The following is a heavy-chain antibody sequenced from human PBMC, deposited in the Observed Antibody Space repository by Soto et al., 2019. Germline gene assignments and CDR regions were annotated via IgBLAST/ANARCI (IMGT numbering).Heavy chain of an antibody. Sequence: SVKVSCKASGGTFGKNAFSWVRQAPGQGLEWMGGIIPFFHAPNYAQKFQGRVTITADESMNMVFMEMSSLRSEDTAIYYCAKSRAAAPPRVGMDVWGQGTTVTVSS. CDR1: GGTFGKNA. CDR2: IIPFFHAP. J-gene: IGHJ6*02. CDR3: AKSRAAAPPRVGMDV. D-gene: IGHD6-25*01. V-gene: IGHV1-69*13.